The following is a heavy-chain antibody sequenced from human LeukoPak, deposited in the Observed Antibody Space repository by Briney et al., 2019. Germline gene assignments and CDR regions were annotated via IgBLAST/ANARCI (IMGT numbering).Heavy chain of an antibody. CDR3: ARFPGIAAAGDY. J-gene: IGHJ4*02. V-gene: IGHV4-34*01. CDR2: INHSGST. CDR1: GGSFSGYY. D-gene: IGHD6-13*01. Sequence: SETLSLTCAVYGGSFSGYYWSWIRQPPGKGLEWIGEINHSGSTNYNPSLKSRVTISVDTSKSQFSLKLSSVTAADTAVYYCARFPGIAAAGDYWGQGTLVTVSS.